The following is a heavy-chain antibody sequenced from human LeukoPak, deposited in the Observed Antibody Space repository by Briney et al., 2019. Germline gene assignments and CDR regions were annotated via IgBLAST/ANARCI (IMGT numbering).Heavy chain of an antibody. CDR3: ARDTYYYDSSGYWADY. V-gene: IGHV4-38-2*02. CDR2: IYHSGST. D-gene: IGHD3-22*01. Sequence: SETLSLTCTVSGYSISSGYYWGWIRQPPGKGLEWIGSIYHSGSTYYNPSLKSRVTISVDTSKNQFSLKLSSATAADTAVYYCARDTYYYDSSGYWADYWGQGTLVTVSS. CDR1: GYSISSGYY. J-gene: IGHJ4*02.